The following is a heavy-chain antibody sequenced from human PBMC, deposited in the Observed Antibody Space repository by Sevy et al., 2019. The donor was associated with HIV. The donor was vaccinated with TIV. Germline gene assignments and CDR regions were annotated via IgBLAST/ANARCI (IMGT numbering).Heavy chain of an antibody. CDR3: ITRGYSYGDVSGKAMDV. CDR1: GFTFSNAW. J-gene: IGHJ6*02. CDR2: IKSKTDGGTT. D-gene: IGHD5-18*01. V-gene: IGHV3-15*01. Sequence: GGSLRLSCAASGFTFSNAWMSWVRQAPGKGLEWVGRIKSKTDGGTTDYAAPVKGRFTISRDDSKNTLFLQMNSLKTEETAVYYCITRGYSYGDVSGKAMDVWGQGTTVTVSS.